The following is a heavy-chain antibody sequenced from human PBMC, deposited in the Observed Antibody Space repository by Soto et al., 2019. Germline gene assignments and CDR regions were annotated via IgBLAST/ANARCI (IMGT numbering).Heavy chain of an antibody. J-gene: IGHJ5*02. CDR2: FDPEDGET. CDR1: GYTLTELS. V-gene: IGHV1-24*01. Sequence: ASVQVSCKVSGYTLTELSMHWVRQAPGKGLEWMGGFDPEDGETIYAQKFQGRVTMTEDTSTDTAYMELSSLRSEDTAVYYCAILPRSYGDYVFWFDPWGQGTLVTVSS. CDR3: AILPRSYGDYVFWFDP. D-gene: IGHD4-17*01.